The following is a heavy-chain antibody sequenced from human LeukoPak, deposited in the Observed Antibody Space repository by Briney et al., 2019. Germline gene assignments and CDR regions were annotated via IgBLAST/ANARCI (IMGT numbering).Heavy chain of an antibody. CDR1: NGSIGSYY. D-gene: IGHD3-22*01. V-gene: IGHV4-59*08. J-gene: IGHJ4*02. CDR2: IFHSGST. Sequence: SETLSLTCTVSNGSIGSYYWTWIRQPPGKGLEWIGYIFHSGSTKYNPSLKSRVTIAVDTSKNQFSLELTSITAADTAVYYCARRRIYYHFDYWGQGALVTVSS. CDR3: ARRRIYYHFDY.